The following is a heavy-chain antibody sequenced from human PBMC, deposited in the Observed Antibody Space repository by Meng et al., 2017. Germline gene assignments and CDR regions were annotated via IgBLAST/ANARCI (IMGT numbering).Heavy chain of an antibody. Sequence: VEAGVGLAKPGGSLSLSFAASGFTFSSYSMKRARQALGKGLEWVSSISSSSSYIYYADSVKGRFTISRDNAKNSLYVQMNSLRAEDTAVYYCASALGRPYWGQGTLVTVSS. CDR2: ISSSSSYI. V-gene: IGHV3-21*01. CDR3: ASALGRPY. J-gene: IGHJ4*02. CDR1: GFTFSSYS. D-gene: IGHD3-16*01.